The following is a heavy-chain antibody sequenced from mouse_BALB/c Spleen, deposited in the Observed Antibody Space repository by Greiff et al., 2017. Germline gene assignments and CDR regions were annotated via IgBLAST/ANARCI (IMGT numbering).Heavy chain of an antibody. Sequence: EVQLQQSGPELVKPGASVKISCKASGYSFTGYYMHWVKQSHVKSLEWIGRINPYNGATSYNQNFKDKASLTVDKSSSTAYMELHSLTSEDSAVYYCARNDGLDYWGQGTTLTVSS. CDR1: GYSFTGYY. V-gene: IGHV1-31*01. J-gene: IGHJ2*01. CDR2: INPYNGAT. CDR3: ARNDGLDY. D-gene: IGHD2-3*01.